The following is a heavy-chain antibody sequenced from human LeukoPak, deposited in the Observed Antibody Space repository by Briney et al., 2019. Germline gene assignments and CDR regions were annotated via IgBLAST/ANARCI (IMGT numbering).Heavy chain of an antibody. J-gene: IGHJ4*02. Sequence: SVTVACQLSTYIFTTLCISWVRQPAGHVLEWMGWTSAYIGNSNYAQKHQGRVSMTTDTSTNTAYMELRSLTYDDTAVYFCARAWDCSSTTCYVYFDYWGQGPLVTVSS. CDR2: TSAYIGNS. V-gene: IGHV1-18*01. CDR1: TYIFTTLC. D-gene: IGHD2-2*01. CDR3: ARAWDCSSTTCYVYFDY.